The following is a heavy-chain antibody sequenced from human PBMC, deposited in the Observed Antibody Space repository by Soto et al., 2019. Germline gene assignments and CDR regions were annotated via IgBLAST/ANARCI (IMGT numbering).Heavy chain of an antibody. V-gene: IGHV1-69*13. CDR3: ARGVPRGTTIVGVVITWEPWCDP. CDR1: GGTFSSYA. Sequence: SVKVSCKASGGTFSSYAISWVRQAPGQGLEWMGGIIPIFGTANYAQKFQGRVTITADESTSTAYMELSSLRSEDKAVYYCARGVPRGTTIVGVVITWEPWCDPWGQVTLVTVSS. CDR2: IIPIFGTA. D-gene: IGHD3-3*01. J-gene: IGHJ5*02.